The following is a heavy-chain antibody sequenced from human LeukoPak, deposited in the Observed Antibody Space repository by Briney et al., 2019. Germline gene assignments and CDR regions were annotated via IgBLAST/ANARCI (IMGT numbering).Heavy chain of an antibody. CDR3: ARESSSNPLFPQSTLDY. Sequence: PGGSLRLSCAASGFTFSSYAMSWVRQAPGKGLEWVSAISGSGGSTYYADSVKGRFTISRDNSKNTLYLQMNSLRAEDTAVYYCARESSSNPLFPQSTLDYWGQGTLVTVSS. CDR1: GFTFSSYA. J-gene: IGHJ4*02. D-gene: IGHD6-6*01. CDR2: ISGSGGST. V-gene: IGHV3-23*01.